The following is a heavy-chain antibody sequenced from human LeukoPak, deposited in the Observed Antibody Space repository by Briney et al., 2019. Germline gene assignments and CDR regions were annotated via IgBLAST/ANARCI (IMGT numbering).Heavy chain of an antibody. CDR3: ASTYYYDSSGYNAQLDY. V-gene: IGHV3-30*03. Sequence: GGSLRLSCAASGFTFSSYGMHWVRQAPGKGLEWVAAISYDGSNKYYADSVKGRFTISRDNSKNTLYLQMNSLRAEDTAVYYCASTYYYDSSGYNAQLDYWGQGTLVTVSS. CDR1: GFTFSSYG. CDR2: ISYDGSNK. D-gene: IGHD3-22*01. J-gene: IGHJ4*02.